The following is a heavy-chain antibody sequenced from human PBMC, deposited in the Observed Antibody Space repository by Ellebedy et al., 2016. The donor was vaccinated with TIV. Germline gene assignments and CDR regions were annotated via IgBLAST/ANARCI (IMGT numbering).Heavy chain of an antibody. CDR2: IKQDGSEK. CDR3: AIQTLMWGFDY. D-gene: IGHD1-26*01. V-gene: IGHV3-7*03. CDR1: GFTFSSYW. Sequence: GGSLRLSCAGYGFTFSSYWMSWVRLAPGRGLEWVANIKQDGSEKYYVDSVKGRFTISRDNAKNSLSLQMNSLRAEDTAVYYCAIQTLMWGFDYWGQGTLVTVSS. J-gene: IGHJ4*02.